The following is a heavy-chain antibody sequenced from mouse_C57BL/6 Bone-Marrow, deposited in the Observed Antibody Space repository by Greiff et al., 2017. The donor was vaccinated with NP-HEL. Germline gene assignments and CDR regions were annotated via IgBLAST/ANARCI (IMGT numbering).Heavy chain of an antibody. Sequence: VQLQQSGPVLVKPGASVKMSCKASGYTFTDYYMNWVKQSHGKSLEWIGVINPYNGGTSYNQTFKGKATLTVDKSSSTAYMELNSLTSEDSAVYYCALDLLLRGYYAMDDWGQGTSGTVSS. V-gene: IGHV1-19*01. CDR2: INPYNGGT. CDR3: ALDLLLRGYYAMDD. J-gene: IGHJ4*01. D-gene: IGHD1-1*01. CDR1: GYTFTDYY.